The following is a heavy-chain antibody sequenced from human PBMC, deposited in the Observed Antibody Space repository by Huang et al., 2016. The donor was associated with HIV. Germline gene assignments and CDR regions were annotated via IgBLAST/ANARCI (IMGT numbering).Heavy chain of an antibody. CDR2: IIPICGTP. CDR3: ARVAPDLDSHLDH. D-gene: IGHD3-3*01. J-gene: IGHJ4*02. V-gene: IGHV1-69*13. Sequence: QVQLVQSGAEVKKPGSSVKVSCKVSGGTFNNAISWVRQAPGQGLEGIGGIIPICGTPNYARKFQGRVTITADESTSIAYMELSSLRSEDTAVYYCARVAPDLDSHLDHWGQGTLVTVSS. CDR1: GGTFNNA.